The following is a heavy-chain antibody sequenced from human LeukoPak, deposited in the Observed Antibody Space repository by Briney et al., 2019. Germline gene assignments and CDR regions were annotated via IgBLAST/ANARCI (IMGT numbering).Heavy chain of an antibody. CDR2: ISSSSGYI. D-gene: IGHD3-10*01. CDR3: ARGGWSARFGY. V-gene: IGHV3-21*01. CDR1: GFTFSSYS. J-gene: IGHJ4*02. Sequence: GGSLRLSCAASGFTFSSYSFNWVRQAPGKGLEWVSSISSSSGYIYYADSVKGRFTISRDNAKNSLYLQMNSLRAEDTAVYYCARGGWSARFGYWGQGTLSPSPQ.